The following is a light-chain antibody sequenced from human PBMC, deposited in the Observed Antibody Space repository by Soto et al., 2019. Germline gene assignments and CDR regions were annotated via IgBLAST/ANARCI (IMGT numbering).Light chain of an antibody. CDR1: QSVDTL. J-gene: IGKJ2*01. CDR3: QQYSHYTS. CDR2: AAS. V-gene: IGKV1-5*03. Sequence: DVQMTQFPYTLSASVGGRVTITCRASQSVDTLLAWYQHKPGKAPNLLISAASNLESGVPSRFSGSGSGTQFTLTIRSLQPDDSATYYCQQYSHYTSFGQGTKLEL.